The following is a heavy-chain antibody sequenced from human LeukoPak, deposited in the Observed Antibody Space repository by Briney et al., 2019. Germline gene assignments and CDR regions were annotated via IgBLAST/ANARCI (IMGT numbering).Heavy chain of an antibody. J-gene: IGHJ5*02. CDR3: ARAIRGRMIVVPVDTRFDP. V-gene: IGHV4-39*07. CDR1: GGSSSSSPYY. Sequence: SGTLSLTCAVSGGSSSSSPYYWGWIRQPPGKGLEWIGSIYYSGTTYYNPSLKSRLSISVDTSKNQFSLNLSSVTAADTAVYYCARAIRGRMIVVPVDTRFDPWGQGTLDTVSS. D-gene: IGHD3-22*01. CDR2: IYYSGTT.